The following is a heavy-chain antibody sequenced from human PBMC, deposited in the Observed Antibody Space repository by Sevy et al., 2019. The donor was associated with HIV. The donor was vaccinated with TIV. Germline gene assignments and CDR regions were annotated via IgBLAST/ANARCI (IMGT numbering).Heavy chain of an antibody. Sequence: ASVKVSCKVSGYTLTEFPMHWVRQAPGKGLEWMATFDPEDDETIYAQKFQGRVTMAEDTSTETVYMELSSLRSKDTAVYYCATTKDYYESSGYPFDYWGQGTLVTVSS. CDR3: ATTKDYYESSGYPFDY. CDR1: GYTLTEFP. D-gene: IGHD3-22*01. J-gene: IGHJ4*02. CDR2: FDPEDDET. V-gene: IGHV1-24*01.